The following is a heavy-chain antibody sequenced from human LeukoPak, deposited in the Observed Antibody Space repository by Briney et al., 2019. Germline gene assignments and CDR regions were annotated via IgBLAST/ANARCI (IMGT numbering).Heavy chain of an antibody. Sequence: ASVKVSCKASGYTFTGYYMHWVRQAPGQGLEWMGWINPNSGGTNYAQKFQGRVTMTRDTSISTAYMELSRLRSDDTAVYYCARHRSSSSPVDYWGQGTLVTVSS. CDR1: GYTFTGYY. V-gene: IGHV1-2*02. CDR2: INPNSGGT. CDR3: ARHRSSSSPVDY. J-gene: IGHJ4*02. D-gene: IGHD6-6*01.